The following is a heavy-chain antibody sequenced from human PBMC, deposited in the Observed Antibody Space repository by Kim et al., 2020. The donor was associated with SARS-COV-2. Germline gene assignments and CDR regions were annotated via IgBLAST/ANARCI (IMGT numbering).Heavy chain of an antibody. V-gene: IGHV4-59*01. CDR3: ARDQYYYDSSGYYTYGMDV. J-gene: IGHJ6*01. D-gene: IGHD3-22*01. Sequence: SETLSLTCTVSGGSISSYYWSWIRQPPGKGLEWIGYIYYSGSTNYNPSLKSRVTISVDTSKNQFSLKLSSVTAADTAVYYCARDQYYYDSSGYYTYGMDVWGQGTTGTGSP. CDR1: GGSISSYY. CDR2: IYYSGST.